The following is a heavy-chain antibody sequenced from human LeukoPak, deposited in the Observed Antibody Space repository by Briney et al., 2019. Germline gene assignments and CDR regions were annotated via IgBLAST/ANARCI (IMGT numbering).Heavy chain of an antibody. J-gene: IGHJ4*02. V-gene: IGHV4-39*01. CDR1: GGSISSSNYY. CDR3: ARHLRVGARQEFDY. CDR2: ILYSGTT. Sequence: SETLSPTCTVSGGSISSSNYYWGWIRQPPGKGLEWIGSILYSGTTYYNPSLESRITISVDTSKNQVSLKLNSVTAADTAVFYCARHLRVGARQEFDYWGQGTLVTVSS. D-gene: IGHD5/OR15-5a*01.